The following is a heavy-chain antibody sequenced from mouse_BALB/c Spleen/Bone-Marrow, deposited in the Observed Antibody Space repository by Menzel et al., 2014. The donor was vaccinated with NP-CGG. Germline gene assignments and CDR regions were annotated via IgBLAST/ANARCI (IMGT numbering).Heavy chain of an antibody. V-gene: IGHV1-69*01. CDR3: AREGFRSDLFDY. CDR2: IDTSDSYT. J-gene: IGHJ2*01. D-gene: IGHD2-14*01. Sequence: LVESVAELVMPAASVKMSCKASGYTFTDYWMHWVKQRPGQGLEWIGAIDTSDSYTSYNQKFKGKATLTVDESSSTAYMQLSSLASEDSTVYYCAREGFRSDLFDYWGQGTTLTVSS. CDR1: GYTFTDYW.